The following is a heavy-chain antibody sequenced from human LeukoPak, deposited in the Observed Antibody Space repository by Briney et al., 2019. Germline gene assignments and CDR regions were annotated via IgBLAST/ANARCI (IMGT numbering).Heavy chain of an antibody. Sequence: ASVKVSCKASGYTFTNYAMNWVRQAPGQGLEWMGWINPSTGNPTYAQGFTGRFVFSLDTSVSTAYLQISSLKAEDTALYYCARAYQRLGELSLPDYWGQGTLLTVSS. CDR1: GYTFTNYA. D-gene: IGHD3-16*02. V-gene: IGHV7-4-1*02. J-gene: IGHJ4*02. CDR3: ARAYQRLGELSLPDY. CDR2: INPSTGNP.